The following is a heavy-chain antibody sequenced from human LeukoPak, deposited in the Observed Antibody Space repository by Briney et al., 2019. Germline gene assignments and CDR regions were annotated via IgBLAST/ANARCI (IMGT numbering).Heavy chain of an antibody. Sequence: GESLKISCKASGSSFTSYWIGWVRQMPGEGLEWMGIIDPSDSETRYTPSSQGQVTISVDKSLTTAYLQWNSLRASDTAMYYCARQTAMGRSGDYWGQGTLVTVSS. CDR1: GSSFTSYW. J-gene: IGHJ4*02. V-gene: IGHV5-51*01. CDR3: ARQTAMGRSGDY. CDR2: IDPSDSET. D-gene: IGHD5-18*01.